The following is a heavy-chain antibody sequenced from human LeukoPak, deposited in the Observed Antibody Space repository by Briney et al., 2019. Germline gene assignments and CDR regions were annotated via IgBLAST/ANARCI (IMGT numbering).Heavy chain of an antibody. CDR3: AKSLRTSVAAFEY. CDR2: ISPSSNTR. Sequence: PGGSLRLSCTASGFTFSSYAMTWVRQAPGKGLEWVSAISPSSNTRYYSDSVRGRFTVSRDNSENTVYLQMDRLRAEDTAVYYCAKSLRTSVAAFEYWGQGTLVTVSS. CDR1: GFTFSSYA. V-gene: IGHV3-23*01. D-gene: IGHD6-19*01. J-gene: IGHJ4*02.